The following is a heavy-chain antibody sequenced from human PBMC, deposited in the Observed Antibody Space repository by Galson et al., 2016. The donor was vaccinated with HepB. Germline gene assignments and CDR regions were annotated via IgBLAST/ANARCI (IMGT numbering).Heavy chain of an antibody. CDR1: GYTFTSYG. Sequence: SVKVSCKASGYTFTSYGISWVRQAPGQGLEWMAWINTYNGNTEDSQKVQGRVAMTTDTSTNTAYMELSGLRPDDTAVYYWARDDRSGGMDVWGQGTMVTVSS. V-gene: IGHV1-18*04. CDR2: INTYNGNT. CDR3: ARDDRSGGMDV. J-gene: IGHJ6*02. D-gene: IGHD6-25*01.